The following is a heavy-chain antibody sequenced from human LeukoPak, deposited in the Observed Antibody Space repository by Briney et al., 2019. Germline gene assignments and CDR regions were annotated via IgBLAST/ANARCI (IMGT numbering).Heavy chain of an antibody. J-gene: IGHJ3*02. CDR1: GGTFNNYA. CDR2: IIPISDTA. D-gene: IGHD1-26*01. V-gene: IGHV1-69*06. CDR3: AREDDTGRYMGDDAFDI. Sequence: VKVSCKASGGTFNNYAISWVRQAPGQGLEWMGGIIPISDTANDAQKFKGRVTITADKSTSTVYMELSSLRSEDTAVYYCAREDDTGRYMGDDAFDIWGQGTMVTVSS.